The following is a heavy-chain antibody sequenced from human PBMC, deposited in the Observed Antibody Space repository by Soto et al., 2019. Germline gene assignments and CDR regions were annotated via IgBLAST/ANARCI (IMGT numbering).Heavy chain of an antibody. D-gene: IGHD2-15*01. V-gene: IGHV3-23*01. Sequence: EVQLLESGGGLVQPGGSLRLSCAASGFPFGRSAMSWVRQAPGMGLEWVSTIISDTARTHYADSVKGRFTISRDSSKNTMFLQMNSLRAAATAVYYGATQDCSGAACTPPGWGQGTRVNVSS. CDR3: ATQDCSGAACTPPG. CDR1: GFPFGRSA. J-gene: IGHJ4*02. CDR2: IISDTART.